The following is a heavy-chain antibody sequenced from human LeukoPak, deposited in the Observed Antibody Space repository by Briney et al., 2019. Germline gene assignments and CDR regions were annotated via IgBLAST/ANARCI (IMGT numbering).Heavy chain of an antibody. Sequence: GGSLRLSCAASGFTFSSYAMSWVRQPPGKGLEWVSAISGSGGSTYYADSVKGRFTISRDNSKNALYLQMNSLRAEDTAVYYCARIFQGYCSGGSCYIHYWGQGTLVTVSS. CDR1: GFTFSSYA. J-gene: IGHJ4*02. D-gene: IGHD2-15*01. V-gene: IGHV3-23*01. CDR3: ARIFQGYCSGGSCYIHY. CDR2: ISGSGGST.